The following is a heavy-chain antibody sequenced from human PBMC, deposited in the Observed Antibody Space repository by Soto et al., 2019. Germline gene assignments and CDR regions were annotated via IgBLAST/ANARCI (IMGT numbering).Heavy chain of an antibody. D-gene: IGHD2-15*01. J-gene: IGHJ4*02. CDR2: INPSGGST. CDR3: ARDRYVVVVAAISGVGLFDY. CDR1: GYTFTSYY. V-gene: IGHV1-46*03. Sequence: ASVKVSCKASGYTFTSYYMHWVRQDPGQGLEWMGIINPSGGSTSYAQKFQGRVTMTRDTSTSTVYMELSSLRSEDTAVYYCARDRYVVVVAAISGVGLFDYWGQGTLVTVSS.